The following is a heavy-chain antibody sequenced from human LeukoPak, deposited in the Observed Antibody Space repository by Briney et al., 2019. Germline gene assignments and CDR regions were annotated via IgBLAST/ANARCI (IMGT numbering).Heavy chain of an antibody. J-gene: IGHJ5*02. Sequence: GGSLRLSCTASGFTFNKYWMSWVRQAPGKGLEWVANIKQDGSEKSYVDSVKGRLTISRDNAKSSLYLQMNSLRAEDTAIYYCAKVPRQHDNWFDPWGQGTLVTVSS. CDR1: GFTFNKYW. CDR2: IKQDGSEK. CDR3: AKVPRQHDNWFDP. V-gene: IGHV3-7*01. D-gene: IGHD3-9*01.